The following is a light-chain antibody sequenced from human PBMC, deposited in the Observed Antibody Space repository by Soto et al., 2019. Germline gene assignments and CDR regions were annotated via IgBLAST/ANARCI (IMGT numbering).Light chain of an antibody. V-gene: IGLV2-8*01. CDR1: SSDITDNKY. J-gene: IGLJ1*01. Sequence: SDLTQPDSASLSLEQSVTISSTGTSSDITDNKYVSWFQQHPGKAPKVFIYEVNKRPSGVPDRFSGSKSGNTASLTVSGLQADDEADYYCNSYVGSNNYVFGTGTKVTVL. CDR3: NSYVGSNNYV. CDR2: EVN.